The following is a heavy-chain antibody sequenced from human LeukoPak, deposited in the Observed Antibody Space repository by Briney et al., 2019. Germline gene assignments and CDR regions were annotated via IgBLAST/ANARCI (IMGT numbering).Heavy chain of an antibody. CDR2: ISSSSSYI. J-gene: IGHJ4*02. CDR3: ARVTYYDSSGYYVFDY. Sequence: GGSLRLSCAASGFTFSSYSMNWVRQAPGKGLEWVSSISSSSSYIYYADSVKGRFTISRDNAKNSLYLQMSSLRAEDTAVYYCARVTYYDSSGYYVFDYWGQGTLVTVSS. CDR1: GFTFSSYS. D-gene: IGHD3-22*01. V-gene: IGHV3-21*01.